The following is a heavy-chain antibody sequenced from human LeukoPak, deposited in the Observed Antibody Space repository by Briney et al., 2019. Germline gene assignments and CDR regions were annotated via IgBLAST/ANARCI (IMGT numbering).Heavy chain of an antibody. CDR1: GGSISSYY. J-gene: IGHJ3*02. CDR3: ARATFGGSYYAFDI. CDR2: IYYSGST. D-gene: IGHD1-26*01. Sequence: SETQSLTRTVSGGSISSYYWSWIRQPPGKGLEWIGYIYYSGSTNYNPTLKSRVTISVDTSKNQFSLKLSSVSAADTAVYYCARATFGGSYYAFDIWGQGTMVTVSS. V-gene: IGHV4-59*01.